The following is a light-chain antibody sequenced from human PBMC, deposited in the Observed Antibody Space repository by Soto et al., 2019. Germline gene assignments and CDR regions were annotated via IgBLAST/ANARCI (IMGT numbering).Light chain of an antibody. CDR1: SSDIGRYKF. Sequence: QSALTQPASVSGSSGQSITISCTGTSSDIGRYKFVSWFQQHPGKAPKLMIFEGTNRPSGVSNRFSGSKSGNTASLTISGLQAEDEAIYFCSSSTNTNTLVIFGGGTKVTVL. CDR3: SSSTNTNTLVI. CDR2: EGT. J-gene: IGLJ2*01. V-gene: IGLV2-14*01.